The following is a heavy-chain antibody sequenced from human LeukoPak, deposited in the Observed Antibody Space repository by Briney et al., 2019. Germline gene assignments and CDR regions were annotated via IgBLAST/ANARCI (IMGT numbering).Heavy chain of an antibody. CDR1: GYTFTSYG. V-gene: IGHV1-18*01. D-gene: IGHD3/OR15-3a*01. CDR3: AISGLAQPVGLWDY. CDR2: ISAYNGNT. Sequence: ASVKVSCKASGYTFTSYGISWVRQAPGQGLEWMGWISAYNGNTNYAQKSQGRVTITTDESTSTAYMELSSLRSEDTAVYYCAISGLAQPVGLWDYWGQGTLVTVSS. J-gene: IGHJ4*02.